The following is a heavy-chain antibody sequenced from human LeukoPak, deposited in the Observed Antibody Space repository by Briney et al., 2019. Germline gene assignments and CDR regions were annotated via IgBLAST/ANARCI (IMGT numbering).Heavy chain of an antibody. D-gene: IGHD1-1*01. CDR1: GYSISSGYY. V-gene: IGHV4-38-2*01. CDR3: ARGGTGTQNWFDP. J-gene: IGHJ5*02. Sequence: SETLSLTCAVSGYSISSGYYWGWIRQPPGKGLEWIGSIYHSGSTYYNPSLKSRVTISVDTSKNQFSLKLSSVTAADTAVYYCARGGTGTQNWFDPWGQGTLVTVSS. CDR2: IYHSGST.